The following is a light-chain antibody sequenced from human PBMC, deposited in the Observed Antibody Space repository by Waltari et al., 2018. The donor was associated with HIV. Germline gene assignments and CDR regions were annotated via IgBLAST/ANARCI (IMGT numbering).Light chain of an antibody. Sequence: QSVLTQQPPSVSAAPGQNVTMSCSGGNSNFGTDFVCWYQHRPGMAPRILIYDITKRPLGIPERFSASKSGTSATLGITGLQTGDEGDYYCGTWAARLSAGVFGSGTKVF. CDR1: NSNFGTDF. V-gene: IGLV1-51*01. J-gene: IGLJ1*01. CDR3: GTWAARLSAGVFGSGTKV. CDR2: DIT.